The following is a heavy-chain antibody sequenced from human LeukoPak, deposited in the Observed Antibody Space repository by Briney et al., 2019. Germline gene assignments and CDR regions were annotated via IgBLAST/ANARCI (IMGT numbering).Heavy chain of an antibody. CDR3: ARDRSAWRFYYFDY. V-gene: IGHV1-3*04. J-gene: IGHJ4*02. CDR1: GYTFTSRA. Sequence: ASVKVSCKTSGYTFTSRALRWVRLAPGPRLEWMGWINTGNGNTKYSQKFQDRVTITRDPSASTADMELSSLRSEDTAVYYCARDRSAWRFYYFDYWGQGTLVTVSS. D-gene: IGHD3-3*01. CDR2: INTGNGNT.